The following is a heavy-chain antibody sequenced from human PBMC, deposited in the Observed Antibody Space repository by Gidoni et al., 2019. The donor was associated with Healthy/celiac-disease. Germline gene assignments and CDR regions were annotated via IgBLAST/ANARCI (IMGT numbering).Heavy chain of an antibody. V-gene: IGHV1-69*04. CDR1: EGTFSSYA. CDR3: ASAPHPPYYYDSSGYWGFDY. D-gene: IGHD3-22*01. J-gene: IGHJ4*02. CDR2: IIPILGIA. Sequence: QVQLVQSGAEVKKPGSSVKVSCKASEGTFSSYAISWVRQAPGQGLEWMGRIIPILGIANYAQKFQGRVTITADKSTSTAYMELSSLRSEDTAVYYCASAPHPPYYYDSSGYWGFDYWGQGTLVTVSS.